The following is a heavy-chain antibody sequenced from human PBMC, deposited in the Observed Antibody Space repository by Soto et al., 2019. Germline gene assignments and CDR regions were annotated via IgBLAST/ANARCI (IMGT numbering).Heavy chain of an antibody. J-gene: IGHJ4*02. Sequence: QVQLVQSGAEVKKPGASVKVSCKASGYTFTSYAMHWVRQAPGQRREWMGWINAGNGNTKYSQKFQGRVTITRDTSASTAYMELSSLRSEDTAVYYCAREYYYGSGSYSPFDYWGQGTLVTVSS. CDR3: AREYYYGSGSYSPFDY. CDR2: INAGNGNT. CDR1: GYTFTSYA. V-gene: IGHV1-3*01. D-gene: IGHD3-10*01.